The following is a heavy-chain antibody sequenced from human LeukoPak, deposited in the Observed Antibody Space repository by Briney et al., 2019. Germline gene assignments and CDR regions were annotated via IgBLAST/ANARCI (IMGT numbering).Heavy chain of an antibody. CDR3: AKGTRGTTYLRGNFDY. Sequence: GGSLRLSCAASGFTVSSNYMSWVRQAPGKGVEWVSVIYSGGSTYYADSVKGRFTISRDNSKNTLYLQMNSLRAEDTAVYYCAKGTRGTTYLRGNFDYWGQGTLVTVSS. CDR1: GFTVSSNY. D-gene: IGHD3-16*01. V-gene: IGHV3-66*01. CDR2: IYSGGST. J-gene: IGHJ4*02.